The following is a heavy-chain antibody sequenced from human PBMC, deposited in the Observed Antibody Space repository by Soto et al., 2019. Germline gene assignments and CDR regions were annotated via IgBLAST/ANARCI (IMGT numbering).Heavy chain of an antibody. J-gene: IGHJ5*02. Sequence: SVKVSCKASGYSLTNYGISWVRQAPRQGLEWTGWISAYTGDTNYAQKLQGRVTETSDTFTSTAYMDLRSLRSDETGVFSCGPGGFRGVLVDWFDPWGQGTLVTVSS. D-gene: IGHD3-10*01. CDR2: ISAYTGDT. V-gene: IGHV1-18*01. CDR1: GYSLTNYG. CDR3: GPGGFRGVLVDWFDP.